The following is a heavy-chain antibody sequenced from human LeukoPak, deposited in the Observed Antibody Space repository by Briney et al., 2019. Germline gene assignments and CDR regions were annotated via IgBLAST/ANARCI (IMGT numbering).Heavy chain of an antibody. CDR1: GYSFTSYW. CDR3: ARQYSGWHFDY. CDR2: IYPGDSDN. V-gene: IGHV5-51*01. D-gene: IGHD2-15*01. J-gene: IGHJ4*02. Sequence: GESLKISCKGSGYSFTSYWIGWVRQMPGKGLEWMGIIYPGDSDNRDSPSFQGHVTISADKSISTAYLQCSSLTAPDTATYHCARQYSGWHFDYWGQGTLVTVSS.